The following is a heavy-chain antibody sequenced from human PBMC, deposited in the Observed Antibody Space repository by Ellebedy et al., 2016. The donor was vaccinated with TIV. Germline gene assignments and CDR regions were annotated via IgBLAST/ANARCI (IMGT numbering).Heavy chain of an antibody. CDR3: AKDNGIAVAGMSGYFDY. CDR2: ISYDGSDK. CDR1: GFTFSSYG. D-gene: IGHD6-19*01. J-gene: IGHJ4*02. V-gene: IGHV3-30*18. Sequence: GESLKISXAASGFTFSSYGMHWVRQAPGKGLEWVAVISYDGSDKKYADSVKGRFSISRDNSKNTLYLQMNSLRAEDTAVYYCAKDNGIAVAGMSGYFDYWGQGTRVTVSS.